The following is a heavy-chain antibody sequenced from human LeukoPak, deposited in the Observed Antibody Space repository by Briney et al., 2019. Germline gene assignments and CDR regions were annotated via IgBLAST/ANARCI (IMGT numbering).Heavy chain of an antibody. CDR3: ARNYDFWSGYNY. Sequence: GGSLRLSCSASGFSLSDYGMSGVRQPPGKGLEWVSYITMNSVRFYADSVKGRFTISRDNSKNTLYLQMNSLRAEDTAVYYCARNYDFWSGYNYWGQGTLVTVSS. CDR1: GFSLSDYG. D-gene: IGHD3-3*01. CDR2: ITMNSVR. V-gene: IGHV3-69-1*01. J-gene: IGHJ4*02.